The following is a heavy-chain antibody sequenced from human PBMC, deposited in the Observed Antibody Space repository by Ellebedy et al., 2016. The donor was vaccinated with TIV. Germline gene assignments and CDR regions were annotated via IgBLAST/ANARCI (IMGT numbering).Heavy chain of an antibody. Sequence: GESLKISCAASEFTSSTYAMTWVRQAPGKGLEWVSTVSGRNDITYYADSVKGRFTISRDNSKNTLYLQMNSLRVEDTATYYCAKAIVGSTFHAMDVWGQGTTVSVS. CDR1: EFTSSTYA. J-gene: IGHJ6*02. CDR3: AKAIVGSTFHAMDV. D-gene: IGHD1-26*01. V-gene: IGHV3-23*01. CDR2: VSGRNDIT.